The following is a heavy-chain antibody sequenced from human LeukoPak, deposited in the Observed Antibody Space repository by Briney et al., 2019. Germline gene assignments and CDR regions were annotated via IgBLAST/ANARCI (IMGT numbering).Heavy chain of an antibody. CDR3: ARSELNDYSRY. CDR1: GFTFSSYA. J-gene: IGHJ4*02. Sequence: PGGSLRLSCAASGFTFSSYAMSWVRQSPGKGLEWLGSINYSGSTYDNRSLKSRVTLSIDTSKNEFSLNVRAVTAADTAVYYCARSELNDYSRYWGQGILVIVSS. D-gene: IGHD4-11*01. CDR2: INYSGST. V-gene: IGHV4-38-2*01.